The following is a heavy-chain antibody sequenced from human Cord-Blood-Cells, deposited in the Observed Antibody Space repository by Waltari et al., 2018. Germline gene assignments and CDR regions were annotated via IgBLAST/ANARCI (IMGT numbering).Heavy chain of an antibody. D-gene: IGHD4-4*01. Sequence: EVQLVESGGGLIQPGGSLRLSCAASGFTVRGNYMSWVRQAPGKGLEWVAVIYSGGSTYYADSVKGRFTISRDNSKNTLYLQMNSLRAEDTAVYYCARDRLHYNWFDPWGQGTLVTVSS. CDR1: GFTVRGNY. CDR3: ARDRLHYNWFDP. J-gene: IGHJ5*02. CDR2: IYSGGST. V-gene: IGHV3-53*01.